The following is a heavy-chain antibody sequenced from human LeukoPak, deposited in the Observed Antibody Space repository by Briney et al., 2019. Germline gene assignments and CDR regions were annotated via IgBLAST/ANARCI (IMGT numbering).Heavy chain of an antibody. D-gene: IGHD3-9*01. Sequence: TSETLSLTCSVSGGSINSNSHHWDWIRQAPGKGLEWIGNIYYSGTTSYNPSLKSRVTTSVDTSKNQFSLRLSSVTAADTAVYYCARRGDILTDYAFDYWGQGTLVTVSS. V-gene: IGHV4-39*01. CDR3: ARRGDILTDYAFDY. CDR1: GGSINSNSHH. CDR2: IYYSGTT. J-gene: IGHJ4*02.